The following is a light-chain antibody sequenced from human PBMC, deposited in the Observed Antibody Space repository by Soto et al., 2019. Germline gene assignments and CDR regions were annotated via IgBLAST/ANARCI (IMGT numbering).Light chain of an antibody. V-gene: IGKV3-20*01. CDR3: QHYDASSYT. CDR2: GGS. CDR1: QTVSSDF. Sequence: EIVLTQSPGTLSLSPGERATLSCRASQTVSSDFLAWYQQKPGQAPRLLIFGGSNTATGIPDRFSGSGSGTDFTLTISRLEPEDFAVYYCQHYDASSYTFGQGTKLEIK. J-gene: IGKJ2*01.